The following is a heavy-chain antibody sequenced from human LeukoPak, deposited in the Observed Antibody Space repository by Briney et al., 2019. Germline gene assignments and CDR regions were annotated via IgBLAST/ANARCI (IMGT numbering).Heavy chain of an antibody. J-gene: IGHJ4*02. CDR3: ARDCSSTSCHLDY. CDR1: GFTFSTYS. V-gene: IGHV3-21*01. D-gene: IGHD2-2*01. Sequence: PGGSLRLSCTASGFTFSTYSMNWVRQAPGKGLEWVSSISVSSTYINHADSVKGRFTISRDNGKNSLYLQMNSLRAEDTAVYYCARDCSSTSCHLDYWGQGTLVTVSS. CDR2: ISVSSTYI.